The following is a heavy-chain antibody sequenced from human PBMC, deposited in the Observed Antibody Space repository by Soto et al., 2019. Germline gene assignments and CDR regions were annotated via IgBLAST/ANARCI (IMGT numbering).Heavy chain of an antibody. Sequence: PSETLSRTCSVSGGTITSGRSSWNWIRQSPGKGLEWIAYIYHSGSTHYNPSLKSRVTISVDRSENQFSLKLTSVTAADTAVYYCVRESVASGPNYFDTWGPGTLVTVSS. D-gene: IGHD6-6*01. CDR2: IYHSGST. V-gene: IGHV4-30-2*06. CDR3: VRESVASGPNYFDT. CDR1: GGTITSGRSS. J-gene: IGHJ5*02.